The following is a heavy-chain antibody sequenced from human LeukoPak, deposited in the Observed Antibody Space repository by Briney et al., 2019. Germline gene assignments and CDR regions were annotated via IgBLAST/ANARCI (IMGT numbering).Heavy chain of an antibody. J-gene: IGHJ4*02. Sequence: GGSLRLSCAASGFTFSSHLMHWVRQAQGTGLVWVSSVKSDGTATNYADSVKGRFTTSRDNAKNTLYLQMNSLRVEDTAVYYCVRKFATGDWGQGTLVTVSS. CDR2: VKSDGTAT. V-gene: IGHV3-74*01. CDR3: VRKFATGD. D-gene: IGHD1-14*01. CDR1: GFTFSSHL.